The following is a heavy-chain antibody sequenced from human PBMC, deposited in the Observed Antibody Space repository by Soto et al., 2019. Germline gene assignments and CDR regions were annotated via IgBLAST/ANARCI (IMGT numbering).Heavy chain of an antibody. CDR3: ARKRVDYDILTGYSDYYYYGMDV. V-gene: IGHV4-39*01. D-gene: IGHD3-9*01. CDR1: GDSISSSSYY. J-gene: IGHJ6*02. Sequence: SETLSLTCTVSGDSISSSSYYWGWIRQPPGKGLEWIGSIYYSGSTYYNPSLKSRVTISVDTSKNQFSLKLSSVTAADTAVYYCARKRVDYDILTGYSDYYYYGMDVWGQGTTVT. CDR2: IYYSGST.